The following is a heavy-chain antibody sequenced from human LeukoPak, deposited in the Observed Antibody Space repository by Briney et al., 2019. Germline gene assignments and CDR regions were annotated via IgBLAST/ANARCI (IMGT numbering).Heavy chain of an antibody. CDR2: IYYSGST. CDR3: TRDRLSSSFHYYGMDV. D-gene: IGHD6-13*01. V-gene: IGHV4-59*01. CDR1: GGSISSYY. Sequence: SETLSLTCTVSGGSISSYYWSWIRQPPGKGLQWIGYIYYSGSTNYNPSLKSRVTISVDTSKNQFSLNLSSVTAADTAVYYCTRDRLSSSFHYYGMDVWGQGTTVTVSS. J-gene: IGHJ6*02.